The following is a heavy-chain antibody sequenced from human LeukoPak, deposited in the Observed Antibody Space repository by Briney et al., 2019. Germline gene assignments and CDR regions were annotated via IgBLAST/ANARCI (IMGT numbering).Heavy chain of an antibody. D-gene: IGHD5-24*01. V-gene: IGHV3-23*01. CDR3: AKVQEMDTILPPFHY. J-gene: IGHJ4*02. CDR1: GFTFSSYA. CDR2: ISGNGRST. Sequence: PGGSLRLSCAASGFTFSSYAMSWVRQAPRKGLEWVSTISGNGRSTYYGDSVKGRFTISRDNSKNTLYLQVNSLRAADTAIYYCAKVQEMDTILPPFHYWGQGTLVTVSS.